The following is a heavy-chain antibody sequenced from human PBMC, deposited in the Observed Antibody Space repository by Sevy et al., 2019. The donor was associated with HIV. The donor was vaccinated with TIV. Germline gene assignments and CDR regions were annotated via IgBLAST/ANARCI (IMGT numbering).Heavy chain of an antibody. J-gene: IGHJ4*02. D-gene: IGHD6-13*01. CDR1: GFTFGDYC. CDR3: TRWKAAQSIFDY. V-gene: IGHV3-49*04. Sequence: GSLRLSCTASGFTFGDYCMSWVRQAPGKGLEWVAFLKSDVYGGTVDHAASVRGRFIISRDDSKTIAYLQMNDLKTEDTGVYYCTRWKAAQSIFDYWGQGALVTVSS. CDR2: LKSDVYGGTV.